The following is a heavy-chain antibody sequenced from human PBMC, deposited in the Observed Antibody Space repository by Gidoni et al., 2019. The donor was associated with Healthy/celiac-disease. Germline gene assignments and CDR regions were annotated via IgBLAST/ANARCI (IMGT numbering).Heavy chain of an antibody. CDR3: ARTRAYSGSYIDFDY. D-gene: IGHD1-26*01. CDR1: GYSISSGDYY. CDR2: IYYRGST. J-gene: IGHJ4*02. V-gene: IGHV4-31*03. Sequence: QVQLQESGPGLVRPSQTLSLSCTVPGYSISSGDYYWSWIRQHPGKGLGWIGYIYYRGSTKYNASLRSRVTLSVDTSKNQFSLKLSSVSAADTAVYYCARTRAYSGSYIDFDYWGQGTLVTVSS.